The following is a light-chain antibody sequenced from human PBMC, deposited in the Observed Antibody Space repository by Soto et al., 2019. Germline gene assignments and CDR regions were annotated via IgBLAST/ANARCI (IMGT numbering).Light chain of an antibody. CDR1: QSLTHSNGYNY. V-gene: IGKV2-28*01. J-gene: IGKJ1*01. Sequence: DIVLTQSPLSLPVTPGEPASISCRSSQSLTHSNGYNYLDWYLQKPGQSPQLLIFLGSTRASGVPDRFSGSGSGTDFTLTISRVEAEDVGVYYCMQALQTRTFGQGTKVEI. CDR2: LGS. CDR3: MQALQTRT.